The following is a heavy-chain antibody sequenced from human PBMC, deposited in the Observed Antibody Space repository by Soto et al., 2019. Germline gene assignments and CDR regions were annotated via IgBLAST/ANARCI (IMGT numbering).Heavy chain of an antibody. V-gene: IGHV1-69*01. CDR2: IIPIFGTA. CDR3: ARWDYIYCSSTSLCMDV. CDR1: GGTFSSCA. J-gene: IGHJ6*02. Sequence: SVKVSFKASGGTFSSCASSWVRQAPGQGLEWMGGIIPIFGTAKYAQKFQGRVTITADESTSTAYMELSSLRSEDSAAYYCARWDYIYCSSTSLCMDVWGQGTTVTVS. D-gene: IGHD2-2*01.